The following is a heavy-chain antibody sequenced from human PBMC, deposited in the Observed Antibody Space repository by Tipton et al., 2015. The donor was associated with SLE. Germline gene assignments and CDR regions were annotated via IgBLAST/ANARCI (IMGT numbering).Heavy chain of an antibody. CDR1: GFTFFTYG. J-gene: IGHJ3*02. CDR3: ARVDMYSCDGTGSPGSAFDI. CDR2: ISTFNGNR. V-gene: IGHV1-18*01. Sequence: QSGPEVKKPGASVKVSCKASGFTFFTYGISWVRQAPGQGLQWMGWISTFNGNRNYAQKLQGRVSMTTDTSTSTAYMELRSLRSDDTAVYYCARVDMYSCDGTGSPGSAFDIWGQGTLVTVSS. D-gene: IGHD3-22*01.